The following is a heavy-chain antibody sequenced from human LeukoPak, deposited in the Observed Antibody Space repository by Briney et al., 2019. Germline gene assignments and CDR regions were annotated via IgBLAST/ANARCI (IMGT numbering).Heavy chain of an antibody. CDR1: GYTFTSYY. CDR2: INPSGGST. J-gene: IGHJ6*02. V-gene: IGHV1-46*01. Sequence: ASVKVSCKASGYTFTSYYMHWVRQAPGQGLEWMGIINPSGGSTSYAQKFQGRVTMTRDTSISTAYMELSRLRSDDTAVYYCARGSVDWLLDYYYYGMDVWGQGTTVTVSS. CDR3: ARGSVDWLLDYYYYGMDV. D-gene: IGHD3-9*01.